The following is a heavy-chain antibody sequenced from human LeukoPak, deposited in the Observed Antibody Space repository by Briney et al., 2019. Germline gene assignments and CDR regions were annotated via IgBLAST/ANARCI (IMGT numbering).Heavy chain of an antibody. Sequence: SETLSLTCTVSGGSISSYYWSWIRQPPGKGLEWIGYIYYSGSTNYNPSLKSRVTISVARSKNQFSLKLSSVTAADTAVYYCARSTGDSSGYTFDYWGQGTLVTVSS. J-gene: IGHJ4*02. CDR2: IYYSGST. CDR1: GGSISSYY. V-gene: IGHV4-59*12. CDR3: ARSTGDSSGYTFDY. D-gene: IGHD3-22*01.